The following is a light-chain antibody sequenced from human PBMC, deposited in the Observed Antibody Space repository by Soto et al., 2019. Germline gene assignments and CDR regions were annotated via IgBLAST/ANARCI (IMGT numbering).Light chain of an antibody. V-gene: IGKV3-15*01. CDR1: QSVSSK. J-gene: IGKJ1*01. CDR3: QHYNDWPPTWT. Sequence: EIVLTQSPGTLSLSPGERATLSCRASQSVSSKLAWYQQKPGQAPRVLIYGASTRATGIPARFSGSGSGTEFTLTITGLQSEDFAVYFCQHYNDWPPTWTFGQGTKV. CDR2: GAS.